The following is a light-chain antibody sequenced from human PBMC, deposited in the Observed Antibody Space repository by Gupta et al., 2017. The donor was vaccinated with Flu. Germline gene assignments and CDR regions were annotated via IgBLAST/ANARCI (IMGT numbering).Light chain of an antibody. CDR2: EVR. Sequence: SSNVGYFDHFSWYQQRPNKAPKLMIYEVRKRPSGVCVRFSGSKSGDTASLTSSGLEAEDESYYDCCSYAVSSKWVFGGGTKLTVL. J-gene: IGLJ3*02. V-gene: IGLV2-23*02. CDR3: CSYAVSSKWV. CDR1: SSNVGYFDH.